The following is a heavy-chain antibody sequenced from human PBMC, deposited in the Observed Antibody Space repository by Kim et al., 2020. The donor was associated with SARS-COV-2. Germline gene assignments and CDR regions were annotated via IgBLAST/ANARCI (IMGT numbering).Heavy chain of an antibody. J-gene: IGHJ6*02. Sequence: DAVKGRSTISRDNAKNSLYLQMNSLRDEDTAVYYWARTIVAVAANYYGMDVWGQGTTVTVSS. V-gene: IGHV3-48*02. D-gene: IGHD6-19*01. CDR3: ARTIVAVAANYYGMDV.